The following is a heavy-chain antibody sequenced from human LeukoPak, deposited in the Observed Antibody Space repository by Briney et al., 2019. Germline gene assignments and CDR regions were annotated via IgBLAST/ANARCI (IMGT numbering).Heavy chain of an antibody. V-gene: IGHV3-48*03. J-gene: IGHJ6*03. CDR2: ISSSGSTI. CDR3: ARSFGLLWFGELTTHYYYYMDV. D-gene: IGHD3-10*01. Sequence: GGSLRLSCAASGFTFSSYEMNWVRQAPGKGLEWVSYISSSGSTIYYADSVKGRFTISRDNAKNSLYLQMNSLRAEDTAVYYCARSFGLLWFGELTTHYYYYMDVWGKGTTVTVSS. CDR1: GFTFSSYE.